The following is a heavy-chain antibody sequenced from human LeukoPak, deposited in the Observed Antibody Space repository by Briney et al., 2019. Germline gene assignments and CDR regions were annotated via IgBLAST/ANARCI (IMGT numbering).Heavy chain of an antibody. D-gene: IGHD5-24*01. CDR2: IFYSGNT. CDR1: GDSMNNYY. Sequence: SKTLSLTCTVSGDSMNNYYWSWIRQPPGKGLEWIGNIFYSGNTNYNPSLKSRVTISVDTSKNQFSLKLSSVTAADTAVYYCARQTGWVKSSYYFDSWGQGTLITVSS. CDR3: ARQTGWVKSSYYFDS. J-gene: IGHJ4*02. V-gene: IGHV4-59*01.